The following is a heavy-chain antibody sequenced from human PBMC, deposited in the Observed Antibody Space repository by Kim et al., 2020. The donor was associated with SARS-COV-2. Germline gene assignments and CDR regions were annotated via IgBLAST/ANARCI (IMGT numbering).Heavy chain of an antibody. J-gene: IGHJ4*02. Sequence: GGSLRLSCAASGFTFSNYAIHWVRQAPGKGLEYVSAIIVFGGNTYYADSVKGRFIVSRDNSKNTLHLQMGSLRVEDMAIYYCARVIPVAGSRGYFDYWGQGTTVTVSS. D-gene: IGHD6-19*01. CDR1: GFTFSNYA. CDR3: ARVIPVAGSRGYFDY. CDR2: IIVFGGNT. V-gene: IGHV3-64*02.